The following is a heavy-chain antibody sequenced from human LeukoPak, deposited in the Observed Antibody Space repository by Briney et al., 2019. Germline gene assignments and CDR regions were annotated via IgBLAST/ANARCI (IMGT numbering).Heavy chain of an antibody. J-gene: IGHJ4*02. CDR3: AKEKASGVVGY. D-gene: IGHD3-10*01. CDR2: IWYDGSSK. V-gene: IGHV3-30*02. CDR1: GFTFSSYA. Sequence: PGGSLRLSCAASGFTFSSYAMSWVRQAPGKGLEWVAVIWYDGSSKYYADSVKGRFTISRDNSENTLYLQMNSLRAEDTAVYYCAKEKASGVVGYWGQGTLVTVSS.